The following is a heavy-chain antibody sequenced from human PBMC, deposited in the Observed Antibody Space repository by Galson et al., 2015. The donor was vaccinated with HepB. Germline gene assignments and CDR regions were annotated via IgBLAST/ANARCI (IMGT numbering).Heavy chain of an antibody. J-gene: IGHJ4*02. CDR1: GFTFSSYA. CDR2: ISRTSDRT. V-gene: IGHV3-23*01. Sequence: SLRLSCAASGFTFSSYAMSWVRQAPGKGLEWVSGISRTSDRTYDADSVKGRFTISRDNSRNTLYLQMSSLRAEDTAVYYCVKDRPDWPIDYWGQGTLVTVSS. CDR3: VKDRPDWPIDY. D-gene: IGHD3-9*01.